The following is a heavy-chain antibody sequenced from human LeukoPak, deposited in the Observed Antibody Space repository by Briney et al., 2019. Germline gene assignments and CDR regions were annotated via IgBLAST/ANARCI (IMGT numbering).Heavy chain of an antibody. CDR2: ISSSGSYI. V-gene: IGHV3-21*01. Sequence: GGSLRLSCAASGFTFSSYSMNWVRQAPGKGLEWVSSISSSGSYIYYADSVKGRFTISRDNAKNSLYLQMNSLRAEDTAVYYCARGGYCSGGSCDQRLSHYYGMDVWGQGTTVTVSS. J-gene: IGHJ6*02. CDR1: GFTFSSYS. CDR3: ARGGYCSGGSCDQRLSHYYGMDV. D-gene: IGHD2-15*01.